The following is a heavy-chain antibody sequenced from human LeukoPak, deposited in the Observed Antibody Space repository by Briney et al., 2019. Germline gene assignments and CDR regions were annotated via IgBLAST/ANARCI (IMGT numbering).Heavy chain of an antibody. D-gene: IGHD4-17*01. CDR1: GGSFSSHY. CDR2: ISYIGST. Sequence: SETLSLTCTVSGGSFSSHYWSWLRPPPGQGLEGIGYISYIGSTHYNPSLKSRVTVSVDTSKNQFSLKLSSVTAADPAVYYCARDPTTVTKGLDIWGQGTMVTVSS. J-gene: IGHJ3*02. CDR3: ARDPTTVTKGLDI. V-gene: IGHV4-59*11.